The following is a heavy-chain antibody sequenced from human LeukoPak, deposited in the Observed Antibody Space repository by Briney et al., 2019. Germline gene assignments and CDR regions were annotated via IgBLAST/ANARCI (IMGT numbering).Heavy chain of an antibody. D-gene: IGHD6-13*01. CDR2: INHSGST. CDR1: GGSFSGYY. V-gene: IGHV4-34*01. J-gene: IGHJ5*02. Sequence: SETLSLTCAVYGGSFSGYYWSWIRQPPGKGLEWIGEINHSGSTNYNPSLKSRVTISVDTSKNQFSLKLSSVAAADTAVYYCASVSAAAVGGWFDPWGQGTLVTVSS. CDR3: ASVSAAAVGGWFDP.